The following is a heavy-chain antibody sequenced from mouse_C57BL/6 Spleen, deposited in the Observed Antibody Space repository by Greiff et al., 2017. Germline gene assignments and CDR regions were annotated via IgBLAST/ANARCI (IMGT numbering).Heavy chain of an antibody. CDR1: GYTFTSYW. CDR2: INPSSGYT. D-gene: IGHD1-1*02. V-gene: IGHV1-7*01. Sequence: VQLQQSGAELAKPGASVKLSCKASGYTFTSYWMHWVKQRPGQGLEWIGYINPSSGYTKYNQKFKVKATLTADKSSSTANMQLSSLTYEDSAVYYCEREDGAWFAYWGQGTLVTVSA. J-gene: IGHJ3*01. CDR3: EREDGAWFAY.